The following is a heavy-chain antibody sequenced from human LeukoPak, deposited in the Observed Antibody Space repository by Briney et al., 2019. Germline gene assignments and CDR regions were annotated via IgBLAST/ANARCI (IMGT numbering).Heavy chain of an antibody. Sequence: SETLSLTRTVSGGSISSSSYYWGWIRQPPGKGLEWIGSIYYSGSTYYNPSLKSRVTISVDTSKNQFSLKLSSVTAADTAVYYCARQAIGGVIVMTVYYFDYWGQGTLVTVSS. D-gene: IGHD3-16*02. V-gene: IGHV4-39*01. CDR2: IYYSGST. J-gene: IGHJ4*02. CDR1: GGSISSSSYY. CDR3: ARQAIGGVIVMTVYYFDY.